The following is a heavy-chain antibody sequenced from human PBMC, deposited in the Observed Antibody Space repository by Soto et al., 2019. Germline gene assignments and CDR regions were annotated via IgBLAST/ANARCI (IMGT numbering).Heavy chain of an antibody. Sequence: QVQLVESGGGVGQPGRSLRLSCAASGFTFSSYGMHWVRQAPGKGLEWVAVIWYDGSNKYYADSVKGRFTICRDNSKNTLYLQMNSLRGGDTAVYYCARDHQRLYAIDYWCHGALVTGSS. CDR3: ARDHQRLYAIDY. V-gene: IGHV3-33*01. J-gene: IGHJ4*01. CDR2: IWYDGSNK. D-gene: IGHD2-2*01. CDR1: GFTFSSYG.